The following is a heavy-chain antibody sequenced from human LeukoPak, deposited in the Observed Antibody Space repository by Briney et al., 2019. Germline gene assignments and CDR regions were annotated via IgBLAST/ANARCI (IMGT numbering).Heavy chain of an antibody. CDR3: ASLYSGSYKSPRDAFDI. D-gene: IGHD1-26*01. V-gene: IGHV1-46*01. J-gene: IGHJ3*02. CDR2: INPSGGNT. CDR1: GYTFTSYY. Sequence: ASVKVSCKASGYTFTSYYMHWVRQAPGQGLEWMGIINPSGGNTSYAQKFQGRVTMTRDTSTSTVYMELSSLRSEDTAVYYCASLYSGSYKSPRDAFDIWGQGTMVTVSS.